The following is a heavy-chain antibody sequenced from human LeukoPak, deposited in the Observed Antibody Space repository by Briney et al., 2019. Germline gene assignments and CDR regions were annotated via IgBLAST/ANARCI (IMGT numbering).Heavy chain of an antibody. CDR2: ISSSSSTI. V-gene: IGHV3-48*04. CDR3: AKDRGDFPPYFDY. CDR1: GFTFSSYS. J-gene: IGHJ4*02. Sequence: GGSLRLSCAASGFTFSSYSMNWVRQAPGKGLEWVSYISSSSSTIYYADSVKGRFTNSRDNAKNSLYLPMNSLRAEDTAVYYCAKDRGDFPPYFDYWGQGTLVTVSS. D-gene: IGHD2-21*02.